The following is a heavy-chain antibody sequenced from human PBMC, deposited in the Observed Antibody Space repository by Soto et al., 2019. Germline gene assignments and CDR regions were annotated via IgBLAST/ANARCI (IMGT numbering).Heavy chain of an antibody. V-gene: IGHV3-11*05. CDR1: GFTFSDYY. D-gene: IGHD5-12*01. J-gene: IGHJ4*02. CDR3: ARSLRGYSGYSGY. Sequence: QVQLVESGGGLVKPGGCLRLSCAASGFTFSDYYMSWIRQAPGKGLEWVSYISSSGSDTNYADSVKGRFTVARDNAKNSLYLEMNSLRAEDTAVYYCARSLRGYSGYSGYWGQGTLVTVSS. CDR2: ISSSGSDT.